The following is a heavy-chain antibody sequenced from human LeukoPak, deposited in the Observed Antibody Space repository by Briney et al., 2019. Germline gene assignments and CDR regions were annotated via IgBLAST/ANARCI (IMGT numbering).Heavy chain of an antibody. D-gene: IGHD6-13*01. CDR3: AKHTGGYCSSPPDF. V-gene: IGHV3-23*01. CDR1: GFTFSSYA. CDR2: FSGSGVTS. Sequence: PAGSLRLSCAASGFTFSSYAMSWVRQAPGKGLEWVSSFSGSGVTSYYADSVRGRFTISRDNSKNTLYLHMNSLTAEDTAIYYCAKHTGGYCSSPPDFWGQGTLVSVSS. J-gene: IGHJ4*02.